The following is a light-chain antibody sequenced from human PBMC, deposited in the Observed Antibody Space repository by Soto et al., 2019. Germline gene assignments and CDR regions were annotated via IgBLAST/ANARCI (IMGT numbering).Light chain of an antibody. CDR2: EVS. V-gene: IGLV2-8*01. J-gene: IGLJ2*01. CDR3: SSYVAGNNLV. CDR1: SSDVGGYTY. Sequence: QSALTQPPFASGSPGQSVTISCTGTSSDVGGYTYVSCYQHHPGKAPKLMIYEVSKRPSGVPDRFSGSKSGDTASLTVSGLQTEDEADYYCSSYVAGNNLVFGGGTKLTVL.